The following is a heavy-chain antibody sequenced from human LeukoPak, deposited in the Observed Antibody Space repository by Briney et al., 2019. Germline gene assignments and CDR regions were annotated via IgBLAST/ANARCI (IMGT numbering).Heavy chain of an antibody. CDR3: ARGKLLPNSNDFDY. CDR2: ISGYNGNT. CDR1: GYTFTSYG. V-gene: IGHV1-18*01. Sequence: HRASVKVSCKASGYTFTSYGISWVRQAPGQGLEWMGWISGYNGNTNYAQKLQGRVTMTTDTSTSTAYMELRSLRSDDTAVYYCARGKLLPNSNDFDYWGQGTLVTVSS. J-gene: IGHJ4*02. D-gene: IGHD1-1*01.